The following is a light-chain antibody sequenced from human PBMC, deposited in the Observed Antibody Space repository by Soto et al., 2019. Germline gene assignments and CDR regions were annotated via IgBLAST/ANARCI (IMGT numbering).Light chain of an antibody. CDR1: AMPKKY. CDR2: EDN. V-gene: IGLV3-10*01. J-gene: IGLJ2*01. CDR3: YSTDSSGDHRV. Sequence: SYELTQPPSVSVSPGQTARITCSGDAMPKKYAYWYQQKSGQGPVLVIYEDNKRPSGIPERFSGSSSGTMATLTISGAQVEDEADYYCYSTDSSGDHRVFGGGTKLTVL.